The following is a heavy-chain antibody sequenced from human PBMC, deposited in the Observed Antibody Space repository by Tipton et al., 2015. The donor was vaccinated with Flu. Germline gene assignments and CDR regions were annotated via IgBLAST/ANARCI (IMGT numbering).Heavy chain of an antibody. J-gene: IGHJ4*02. CDR1: GGSISTYY. CDR2: IYYNGDT. D-gene: IGHD2-15*01. Sequence: LRLSCTVSGGSISTYYWSWIRQPPGRGPEWIGYIYYNGDTNYNPSLKSRVSMSVDTSKNQFSLNMRSVTAADTAVYYCARGIEDATVDCSDFSCYRQDDFQIDSWGQGILATVSS. CDR3: ARGIEDATVDCSDFSCYRQDDFQIDS. V-gene: IGHV4-59*01.